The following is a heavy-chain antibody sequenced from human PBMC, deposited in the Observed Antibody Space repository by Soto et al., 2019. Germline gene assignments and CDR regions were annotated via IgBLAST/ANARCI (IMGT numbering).Heavy chain of an antibody. J-gene: IGHJ4*02. D-gene: IGHD3-22*01. CDR1: GGSISSGDYY. Sequence: SETLSLTCTVSGGSISSGDYYWSWIRQPPGKGLEWIGYIFYSGSTYYNPSLKSRVTISVDTSKNQFSLKLSSVTAADTAVYYCARAYGPLDSDGYYYYFDYWGQGTLVTAPQ. CDR3: ARAYGPLDSDGYYYYFDY. CDR2: IFYSGST. V-gene: IGHV4-30-4*01.